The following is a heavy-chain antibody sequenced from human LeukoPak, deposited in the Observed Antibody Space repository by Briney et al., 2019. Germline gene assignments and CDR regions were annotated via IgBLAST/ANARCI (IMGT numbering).Heavy chain of an antibody. Sequence: ASVKVSCKASGYIFSSYGISWVRQAPGQGLDWMGWISAYNGNTNYAQKLQDRVTMTTDTSTRTAYLELRSLRSDDTAVYYCARVSSYYDSSGFYYFDYWGQGTLVTVSS. CDR3: ARVSSYYDSSGFYYFDY. CDR1: GYIFSSYG. V-gene: IGHV1-18*01. J-gene: IGHJ4*02. CDR2: ISAYNGNT. D-gene: IGHD3-22*01.